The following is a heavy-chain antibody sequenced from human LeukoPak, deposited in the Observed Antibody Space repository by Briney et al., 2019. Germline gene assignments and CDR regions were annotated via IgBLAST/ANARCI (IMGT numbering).Heavy chain of an antibody. D-gene: IGHD6-13*01. CDR3: ARAGYSSSLNFDY. J-gene: IGHJ4*02. Sequence: SETLSLTCTVSGGSISSYYWSWIRQPPGKGLGWIGYIYYSGSTNYNPSLKSRVTISVDTPKNHFSLKLSSVTAADTAVYYCARAGYSSSLNFDYWGQGTLVTVPS. CDR2: IYYSGST. V-gene: IGHV4-59*01. CDR1: GGSISSYY.